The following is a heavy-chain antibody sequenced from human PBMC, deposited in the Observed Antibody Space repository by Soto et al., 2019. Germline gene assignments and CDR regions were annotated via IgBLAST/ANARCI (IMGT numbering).Heavy chain of an antibody. J-gene: IGHJ5*02. CDR2: ISSNSSYT. Sequence: GGSLRLSCAASGFTFSDYYMSWIRQAPGKGLEWVSYISSNSSYTNYPDSVKGRFTISRDNAKNTLFLQMNSLRVEDTAVYYCALDRPNYFGSGGGYYKSGGDHWGQGILVTVSS. D-gene: IGHD3-10*01. CDR1: GFTFSDYY. CDR3: ALDRPNYFGSGGGYYKSGGDH. V-gene: IGHV3-11*03.